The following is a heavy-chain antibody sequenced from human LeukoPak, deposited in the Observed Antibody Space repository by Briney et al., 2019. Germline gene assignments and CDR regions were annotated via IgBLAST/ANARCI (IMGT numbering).Heavy chain of an antibody. D-gene: IGHD6-19*01. CDR3: ARDLVTVAGPWAGYFDY. CDR2: IYTSGST. V-gene: IGHV4-4*07. CDR1: GGSISSYY. Sequence: PSETLSLTCTVSGGSISSYYWSWIRQPAGKGLEWIGRIYTSGSTNYSPSLKSRVTMSVDTSKNQFSLKLSSVTAADTAVYYCARDLVTVAGPWAGYFDYWGQGTLVTVSS. J-gene: IGHJ4*02.